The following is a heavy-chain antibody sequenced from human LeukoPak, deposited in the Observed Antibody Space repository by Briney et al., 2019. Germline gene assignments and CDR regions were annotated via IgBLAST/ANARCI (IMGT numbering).Heavy chain of an antibody. J-gene: IGHJ4*02. Sequence: GGSLRLSCAVSGLTVSSNYMSWVRQVPGKGLEWVSVIYSGGSTYYADSVKGRFTLSRDNSKNTLYLQMNSLRAEDTAVYYCARDGVYYDSSGQPGDYFDYWGQGTLVTVSS. CDR2: IYSGGST. CDR3: ARDGVYYDSSGQPGDYFDY. V-gene: IGHV3-66*01. CDR1: GLTVSSNY. D-gene: IGHD3-22*01.